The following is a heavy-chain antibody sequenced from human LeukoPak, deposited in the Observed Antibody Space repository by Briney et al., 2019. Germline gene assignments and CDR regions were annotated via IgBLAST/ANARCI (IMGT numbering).Heavy chain of an antibody. Sequence: LETLSLTCTVSGGSVRGYYWTWIRQAPGKGLEFVAYIYYSGSTNYNPSLKSRVSTSLDTSTNQFSLSLTSVTATDTATYYCARLVQKASGLYDYYYFMDVWGSGIPVTASS. D-gene: IGHD5/OR15-5a*01. CDR1: GGSVRGYY. V-gene: IGHV4-59*08. CDR3: ARLVQKASGLYDYYYFMDV. J-gene: IGHJ6*04. CDR2: IYYSGST.